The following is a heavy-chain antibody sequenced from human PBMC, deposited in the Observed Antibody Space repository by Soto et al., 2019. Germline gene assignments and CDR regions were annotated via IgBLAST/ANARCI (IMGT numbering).Heavy chain of an antibody. D-gene: IGHD3-3*01. Sequence: PSETLSLTCNVSGGSISSSRSYCAWFRQPPGKELEWIANIFYAGNTYYNPSLKSRVTVSVDTSKNQFSLKLDSVTAADTAVYYCARLLMYDFWSGYLLAYFDYWGQGTLVTVSS. V-gene: IGHV4-39*01. J-gene: IGHJ4*02. CDR3: ARLLMYDFWSGYLLAYFDY. CDR2: IFYAGNT. CDR1: GGSISSSRSY.